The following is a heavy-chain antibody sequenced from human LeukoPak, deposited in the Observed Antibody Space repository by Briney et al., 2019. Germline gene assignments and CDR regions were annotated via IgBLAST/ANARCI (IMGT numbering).Heavy chain of an antibody. Sequence: PSETLSLTCTVSGYSISSGYYWGWIRQPPGKGLEWIGSIYHSGSTYYNPSLKSRVTISVDTSKNQFSLRMNSLTAADTAVYYCARDSSARYSSSWYVVGDFDYWGQGTPVTVSS. CDR2: IYHSGST. J-gene: IGHJ4*02. CDR3: ARDSSARYSSSWYVVGDFDY. D-gene: IGHD6-13*01. V-gene: IGHV4-38-2*02. CDR1: GYSISSGYY.